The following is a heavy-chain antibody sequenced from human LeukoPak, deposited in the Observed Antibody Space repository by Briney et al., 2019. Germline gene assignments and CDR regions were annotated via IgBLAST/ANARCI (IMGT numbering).Heavy chain of an antibody. V-gene: IGHV4-59*08. CDR3: ARHDPYYGDLIDY. CDR1: GGSISSYY. D-gene: IGHD4-17*01. CDR2: IYYSGST. J-gene: IGHJ4*02. Sequence: SETLSLTCTVSGGSISSYYWSWIRQPPGKGLEWIGYIYYSGSTNYNPSLKSRVTISVDTSKNQFSLKLSSVTAADTAVYYCARHDPYYGDLIDYWGQGTLVTVSS.